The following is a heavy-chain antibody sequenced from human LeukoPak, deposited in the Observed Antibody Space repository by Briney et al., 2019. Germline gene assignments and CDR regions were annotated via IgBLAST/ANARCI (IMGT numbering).Heavy chain of an antibody. J-gene: IGHJ6*03. CDR1: GYTFTNYY. CDR3: ARGDLYCSSTSCYVYYYYYMDV. V-gene: IGHV1-46*01. D-gene: IGHD2-2*01. Sequence: VASVKVSCKASGYTFTNYYIHWVRQAPGQGLEWMGIINPSGGSTNFAQKFQGRVTMTTDTSTITVYMELSSLRSEDTAVYYCARGDLYCSSTSCYVYYYYYMDVWGKGTTVTVSS. CDR2: INPSGGST.